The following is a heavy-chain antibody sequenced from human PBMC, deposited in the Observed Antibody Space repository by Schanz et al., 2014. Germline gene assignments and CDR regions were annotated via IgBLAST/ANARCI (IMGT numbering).Heavy chain of an antibody. Sequence: EVQLMESGGGLVKPGGSLRLSCTASGFTFSDYWMSWVRQAPGKGLEWVSSISSRSSHIYYADSVKGRFTVSRDNAKNSVYLQMNGLRVEDTAVYYCVRERTNYGGNSYFFDHWGQGTLVTVSS. V-gene: IGHV3-21*01. CDR1: GFTFSDYW. J-gene: IGHJ4*02. D-gene: IGHD2-21*02. CDR3: VRERTNYGGNSYFFDH. CDR2: ISSRSSHI.